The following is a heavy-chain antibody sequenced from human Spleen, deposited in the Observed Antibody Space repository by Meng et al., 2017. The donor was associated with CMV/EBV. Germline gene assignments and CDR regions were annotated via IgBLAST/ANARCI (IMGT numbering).Heavy chain of an antibody. J-gene: IGHJ4*02. CDR1: GFTFSSYG. CDR2: IWYDGSNK. D-gene: IGHD3-10*01. V-gene: IGHV3-33*06. CDR3: AKDTNYYGSGSRNMALDY. Sequence: GGSLRLSCAASGFTFSSYGIHWVRQAPGKGLEWVAVIWYDGSNKYYADSVKGRFTISRDNSKNTLYLQMNSLRAEDTAVYYCAKDTNYYGSGSRNMALDYWGQGTLVTVSS.